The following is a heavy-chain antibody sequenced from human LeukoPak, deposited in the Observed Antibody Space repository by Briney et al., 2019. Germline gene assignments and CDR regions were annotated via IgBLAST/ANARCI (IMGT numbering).Heavy chain of an antibody. CDR3: TRMTTGHDY. V-gene: IGHV4-34*01. Sequence: SETLSLTCAVSGVSFNDYYWSWVGQSPGKGLEWIGEINHSGYTNDSPSFKSRVTISIDTSRKQFSLNLRSVTVADTGIYYCTRMTTGHDYWGQGTLVTVSS. J-gene: IGHJ4*02. CDR1: GVSFNDYY. D-gene: IGHD4-17*01. CDR2: INHSGYT.